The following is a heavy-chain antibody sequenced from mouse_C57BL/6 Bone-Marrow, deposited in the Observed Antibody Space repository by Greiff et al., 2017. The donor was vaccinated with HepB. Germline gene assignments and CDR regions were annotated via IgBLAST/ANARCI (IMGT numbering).Heavy chain of an antibody. CDR2: INPSNGGT. D-gene: IGHD1-1*01. J-gene: IGHJ4*01. CDR1: GYTFTSYW. Sequence: VQLQQPGTELVKPGASVKLSCKASGYTFTSYWMHWVKQRPGQGLEWIGNINPSNGGTNYNEKFKSKATLTVDKSSSTAYMQLSSLTSEDSAVYYCARSSYYYGSSYHYAMDYWGQGTSVTVSS. V-gene: IGHV1-53*01. CDR3: ARSSYYYGSSYHYAMDY.